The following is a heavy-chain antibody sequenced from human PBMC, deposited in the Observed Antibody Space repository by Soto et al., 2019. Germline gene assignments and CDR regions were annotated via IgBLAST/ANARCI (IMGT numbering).Heavy chain of an antibody. CDR2: ISAYNGNT. CDR1: GYTFTSYG. CDR3: ARDPRPYDSSGYSVH. J-gene: IGHJ4*02. Sequence: QVQLVQSGAEVKKPGASVKVSCKASGYTFTSYGISWVRQAPGQGLEWMGWISAYNGNTNYAQKLQGRVTMTTDTPTSTAYMELRSLRSDDTAVYYCARDPRPYDSSGYSVHWGQGTLVTVSS. V-gene: IGHV1-18*04. D-gene: IGHD3-22*01.